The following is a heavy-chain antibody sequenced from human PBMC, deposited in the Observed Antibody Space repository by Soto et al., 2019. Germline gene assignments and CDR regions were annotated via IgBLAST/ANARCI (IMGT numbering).Heavy chain of an antibody. V-gene: IGHV1-69*13. CDR2: IIPIFGTA. J-gene: IGHJ6*02. CDR3: ARSGPLSAAAGRSEYYYYGMDV. Sequence: GASVKVSCKASGGTFSSYAISWVRQAPGQGLEWMGGIIPIFGTANYAQKFQGRVTITADESTSTAYMELSSLRSEDTAMYYCARSGPLSAAAGRSEYYYYGMDVWGQGTTVTVSS. CDR1: GGTFSSYA. D-gene: IGHD6-13*01.